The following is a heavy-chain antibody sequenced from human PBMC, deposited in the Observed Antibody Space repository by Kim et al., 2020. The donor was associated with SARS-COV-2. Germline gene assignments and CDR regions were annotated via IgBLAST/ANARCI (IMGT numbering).Heavy chain of an antibody. Sequence: GGSLRLSCAASGFTFSSYGMHWVRQAPGKGLEWVAVISYDGSNKYYADSVKGRFTISRDNSKNTLYLQMNSLRAEDTAVYYCAKNVLRFLEWFGMDVWGQGTTVTVSS. D-gene: IGHD3-3*01. CDR3: AKNVLRFLEWFGMDV. CDR1: GFTFSSYG. J-gene: IGHJ6*02. CDR2: ISYDGSNK. V-gene: IGHV3-30*18.